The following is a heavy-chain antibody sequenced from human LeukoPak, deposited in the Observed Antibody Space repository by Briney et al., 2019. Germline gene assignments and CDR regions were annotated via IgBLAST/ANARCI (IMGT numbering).Heavy chain of an antibody. J-gene: IGHJ3*02. CDR2: INPNNGVT. CDR3: TREGPLGGATDGFDI. D-gene: IGHD1-26*01. CDR1: GYTFTGYY. V-gene: IGHV1-2*02. Sequence: VASVTVSCKASGYTFTGYYMHWVRQAPRQGLEWMGWINPNNGVTKYAQNFQGRVTMTRDTSISTACMEVSRLTSDDTAVYYCTREGPLGGATDGFDIWGQGTMVTVSS.